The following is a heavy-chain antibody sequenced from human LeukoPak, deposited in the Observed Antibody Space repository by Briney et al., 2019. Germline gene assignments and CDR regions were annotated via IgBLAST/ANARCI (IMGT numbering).Heavy chain of an antibody. D-gene: IGHD3-10*01. CDR1: GGSISSGGYY. CDR2: IYYSGST. V-gene: IGHV4-31*03. J-gene: IGHJ6*03. Sequence: SETLSLTCTVSGGSISSGGYYWSWIRQHPGKGLEWIGYIYYSGSTYYNPSLKSRVTISVDTSKNQFSLKLSSVTAADTAMYYCATCPRGGDYYYYYMDVWGKGTTVTVSS. CDR3: ATCPRGGDYYYYYMDV.